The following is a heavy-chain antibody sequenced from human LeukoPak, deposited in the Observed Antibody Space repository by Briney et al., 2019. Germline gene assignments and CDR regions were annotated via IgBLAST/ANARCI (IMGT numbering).Heavy chain of an antibody. CDR1: GYTFTGYY. Sequence: KVSCKASGYTFTGYYMHWVRQASGKGLEWVGRIRSKANSYATAYAASVKGRFTISRDDSKNTAYLQMNSLKTEDTAVYYCTSLYGSGSYYAPWVDYWGQGTLVTVSS. CDR2: IRSKANSYAT. CDR3: TSLYGSGSYYAPWVDY. V-gene: IGHV3-73*01. J-gene: IGHJ4*02. D-gene: IGHD3-10*01.